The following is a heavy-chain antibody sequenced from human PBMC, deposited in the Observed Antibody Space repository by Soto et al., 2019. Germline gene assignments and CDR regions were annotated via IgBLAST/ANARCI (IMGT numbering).Heavy chain of an antibody. CDR2: IIAANGNT. Sequence: GASVKVSCKASGYTFTNYAIHWVRQAPGQSLDWMGWIIAANGNTKYSQKFQGRVTITRDTSASTAYMELISLRSEDTAVYYCARDVRYCSSITCPRHGLDVWGQGTKVTVSS. D-gene: IGHD2-2*01. CDR1: GYTFTNYA. J-gene: IGHJ3*01. V-gene: IGHV1-3*01. CDR3: ARDVRYCSSITCPRHGLDV.